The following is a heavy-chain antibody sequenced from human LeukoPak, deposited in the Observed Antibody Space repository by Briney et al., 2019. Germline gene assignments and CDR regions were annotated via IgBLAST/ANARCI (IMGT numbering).Heavy chain of an antibody. CDR2: MNPNSGNT. Sequence: ASVKVSCKASGYTFTSYDINWVRQATGQGLEWMGWMNPNSGNTGYAQKFQGRVTMTRNTSISTAYMELGSLRSEDTAVYYCSVPSGSGSYRGGNRPFDYWGQGTLVTVSS. D-gene: IGHD1-26*01. J-gene: IGHJ4*02. CDR3: SVPSGSGSYRGGNRPFDY. V-gene: IGHV1-8*01. CDR1: GYTFTSYD.